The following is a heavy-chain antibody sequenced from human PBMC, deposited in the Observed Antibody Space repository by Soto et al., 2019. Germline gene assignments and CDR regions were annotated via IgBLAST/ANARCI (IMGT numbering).Heavy chain of an antibody. Sequence: ASVKVSCKASGYTFTGYYMHWVRQAPGQGLEWMGWINPNSGGTNYAQKFQGWVTMTRDTSISTAYMELSRLRSDDTAVPYCARGPIIYQLLSRYVAAAVNYDSWGQGTLVTVSS. CDR2: INPNSGGT. J-gene: IGHJ4*02. CDR3: ARGPIIYQLLSRYVAAAVNYDS. D-gene: IGHD2-2*01. V-gene: IGHV1-2*04. CDR1: GYTFTGYY.